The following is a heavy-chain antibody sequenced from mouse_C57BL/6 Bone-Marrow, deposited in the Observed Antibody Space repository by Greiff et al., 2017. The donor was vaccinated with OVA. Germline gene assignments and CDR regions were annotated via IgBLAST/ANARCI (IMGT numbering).Heavy chain of an antibody. D-gene: IGHD2-12*01. J-gene: IGHJ4*01. CDR3: ARELLQIAMYY. Sequence: EVKLVESGGGLVKPGGSLKLSCAASGFTFSDYGMNWVRQAPEKGLEWVAYISSGGSTIYYADTVKGRFTISRDNAKNTLYLQMTSLMSEDTAMYYCARELLQIAMYYWGQVTSVTFSS. CDR2: ISSGGSTI. V-gene: IGHV5-17*03. CDR1: GFTFSDYG.